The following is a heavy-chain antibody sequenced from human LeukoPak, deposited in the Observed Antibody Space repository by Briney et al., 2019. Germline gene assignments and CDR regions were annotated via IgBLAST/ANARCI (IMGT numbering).Heavy chain of an antibody. CDR3: AKIFKYSSTRKYYFDY. D-gene: IGHD6-19*01. J-gene: IGHJ4*01. CDR1: GFTFSTYW. V-gene: IGHV3-74*01. CDR2: ISSDGSIT. Sequence: GGSLRLSCAASGFTFSTYWMHWVRQAPGKGLVWVSRISSDGSITSYADSVKGRFTISRDNSKNTPYLQMNSLRAEDTAVYYCAKIFKYSSTRKYYFDYWGRGTLVTVSS.